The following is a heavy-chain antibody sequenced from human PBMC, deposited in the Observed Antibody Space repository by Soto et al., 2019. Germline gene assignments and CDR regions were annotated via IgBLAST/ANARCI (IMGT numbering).Heavy chain of an antibody. CDR1: GYTFTSYG. CDR3: ARQQRQADYDFWSASYYYGMDV. D-gene: IGHD3-3*01. V-gene: IGHV1-18*01. CDR2: ISAYNGNT. Sequence: ASVKVSCKASGYTFTSYGISWVRQSPGQGLERMGWISAYNGNTNYAQKLQGRVTMTTDTSTSTAYMELRSLRSDDTAVYYCARQQRQADYDFWSASYYYGMDVWGQGTTVTVSS. J-gene: IGHJ6*02.